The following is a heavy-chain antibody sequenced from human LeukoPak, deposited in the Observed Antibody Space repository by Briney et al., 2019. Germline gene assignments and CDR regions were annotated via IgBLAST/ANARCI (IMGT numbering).Heavy chain of an antibody. D-gene: IGHD3-16*02. CDR1: GYTFTGYY. V-gene: IGHV1-2*02. CDR2: INPNSGGT. CDR3: ARALPPAYDYVWGSYRDDFDY. J-gene: IGHJ4*02. Sequence: ASVKVSCKASGYTFTGYYMHWVRQAPGQGLEWMGWINPNSGGTNYAQKFQGRVTMTRDTSISTAYMELSRLRSDDTVVYYCARALPPAYDYVWGSYRDDFDYWGQGTLVTVSS.